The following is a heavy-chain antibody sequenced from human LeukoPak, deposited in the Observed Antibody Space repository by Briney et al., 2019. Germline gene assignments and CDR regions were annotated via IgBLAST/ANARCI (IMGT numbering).Heavy chain of an antibody. CDR1: GFTFSSYS. D-gene: IGHD3-10*01. CDR2: ISSSSSYI. Sequence: GGSLRLSCAASGFTFSSYSMNWVRQAPGKGLEWVSSISSSSSYIYYADSVKGRFTISRDNAKNSLCLQMSSLRVEDTAVYYCAKVAKYYYGSETYYFFEHWGQGTPVTASS. V-gene: IGHV3-21*01. CDR3: AKVAKYYYGSETYYFFEH. J-gene: IGHJ4*02.